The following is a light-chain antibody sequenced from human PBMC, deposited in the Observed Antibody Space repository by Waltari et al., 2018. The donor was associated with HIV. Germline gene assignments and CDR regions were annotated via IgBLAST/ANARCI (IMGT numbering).Light chain of an antibody. J-gene: IGLJ2*01. CDR3: NSYRSSDTVI. CDR2: AVH. CDR1: TRDVGFYNL. V-gene: IGLV2-14*01. Sequence: QSALAQPASVSGSPGQSITISCTGRTRDVGFYNLASWYQQFPGKPPQLIIYAVHSRPSGVSSRFSGSKSGNTASLTISDLQAEDEAEYFCNSYRSSDTVIFGGGTKLTVL.